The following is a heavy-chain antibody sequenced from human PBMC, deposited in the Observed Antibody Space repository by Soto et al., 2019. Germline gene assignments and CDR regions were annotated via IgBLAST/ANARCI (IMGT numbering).Heavy chain of an antibody. J-gene: IGHJ4*02. CDR2: ISASGGGT. D-gene: IGHD2-8*01. CDR1: GFTFSSYA. CDR3: AKHMSNGSPDY. Sequence: EVQLLESGGALVQPGGSLRLSCAASGFTFSSYAMSWVRQAPGKGLEWVSLISASGGGTYYADSVKGRFTISRDNAKNTLYLQMNSLSDEDTAVFYCAKHMSNGSPDYWGQGTLVTVSS. V-gene: IGHV3-23*01.